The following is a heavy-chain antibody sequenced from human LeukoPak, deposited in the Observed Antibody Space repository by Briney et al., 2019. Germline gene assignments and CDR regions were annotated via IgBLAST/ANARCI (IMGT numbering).Heavy chain of an antibody. D-gene: IGHD2-2*02. CDR2: IYSTGSS. Sequence: SETLSLTCTVSGDSITSGTYYWSWIRQPAGKALEWIGRIYSTGSSNYNPSLKSRVTISVDTSKNQFSLKLSSVTAADTAVYYCARGPSLLHCSSTSCNRVGAFDIWGQGTMVTVSS. V-gene: IGHV4-61*02. CDR1: GDSITSGTYY. CDR3: ARGPSLLHCSSTSCNRVGAFDI. J-gene: IGHJ3*02.